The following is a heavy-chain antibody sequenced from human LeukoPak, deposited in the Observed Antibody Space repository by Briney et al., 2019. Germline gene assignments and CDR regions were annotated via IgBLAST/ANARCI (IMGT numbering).Heavy chain of an antibody. J-gene: IGHJ6*03. D-gene: IGHD2-2*01. CDR1: GFTFSSYW. Sequence: GGSLRLSCAASGFTFSSYWMSWVRQAPGQGLEWVSAISGSGGSTYYADSVKGRFTISRDNSKNTLYLQMNSLRAEDTAVYYCAKGGEDIVVVPAAGVYYYMDVWGKGTTVTVSS. V-gene: IGHV3-23*01. CDR3: AKGGEDIVVVPAAGVYYYMDV. CDR2: ISGSGGST.